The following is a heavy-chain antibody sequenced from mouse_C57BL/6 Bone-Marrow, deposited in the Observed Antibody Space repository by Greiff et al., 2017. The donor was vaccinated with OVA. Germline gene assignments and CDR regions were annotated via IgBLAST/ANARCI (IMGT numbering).Heavy chain of an antibody. J-gene: IGHJ4*01. D-gene: IGHD4-1*01. CDR1: GFSLTSYG. V-gene: IGHV2-5*01. CDR3: AESRTGTGAMDY. Sequence: VQLQESGPGLVQPSQSLSITCTVSGFSLTSYGVHWVRQSPGKGLEWLGVIWRGGSTDYNAAFMSRLSITKDNSKSQVFFKMNSLQADDTAIYYCAESRTGTGAMDYWGQGTSVTVSS. CDR2: IWRGGST.